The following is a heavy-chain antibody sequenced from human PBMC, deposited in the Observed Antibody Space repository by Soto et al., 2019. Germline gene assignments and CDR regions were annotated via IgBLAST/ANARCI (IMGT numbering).Heavy chain of an antibody. J-gene: IGHJ6*03. CDR2: ISGSGGST. CDR1: GFTFSSYA. V-gene: IGHV3-23*01. CDR3: AKAGIKETTVTTWYYYYMDV. D-gene: IGHD4-4*01. Sequence: EVQLLESGGGLVQPGGSLRLSCAASGFTFSSYAMSWVRQAPGKGLEWVSAISGSGGSTYYADSVKGRFTISRDNSKNTLYLQMNSLRAEDTAVYYCAKAGIKETTVTTWYYYYMDVWGKGTTVTVSS.